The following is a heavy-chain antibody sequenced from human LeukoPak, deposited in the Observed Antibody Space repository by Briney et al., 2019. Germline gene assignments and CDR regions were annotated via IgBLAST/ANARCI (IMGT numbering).Heavy chain of an antibody. D-gene: IGHD3-22*01. CDR3: VRGSSGNYDT. CDR1: GFTFSSYA. V-gene: IGHV3-23*01. Sequence: GGSLRLSCAASGFTFSSYAMWWVRQAPGEGLEWDSSITSNGDNTYYPDSVKGRFTISRDNTKNTLHLQGKGLRAEDTGVYYCVRGSSGNYDTWGQGTLVTVSS. CDR2: ITSNGDNT. J-gene: IGHJ5*02.